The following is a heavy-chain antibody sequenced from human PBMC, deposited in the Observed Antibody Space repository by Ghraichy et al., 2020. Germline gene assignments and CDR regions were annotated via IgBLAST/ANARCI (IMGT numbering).Heavy chain of an antibody. CDR2: ISSSGSST. J-gene: IGHJ4*02. CDR1: AFSFSTYA. V-gene: IGHV3-64D*06. D-gene: IGHD1-26*01. Sequence: GGSLRPSCSASAFSFSTYAMHWVRQAPGKGLEYVSAISSSGSSTFYADSVKGRFTISRDNSKNTLYLQMSTLRAEDTAVYYCVTARDSRKWGYYYWGQGTLVTVSS. CDR3: VTARDSRKWGYYY.